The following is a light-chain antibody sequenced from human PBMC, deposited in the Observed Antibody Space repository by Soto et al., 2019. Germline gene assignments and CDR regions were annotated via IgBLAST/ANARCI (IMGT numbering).Light chain of an antibody. Sequence: QSALTQPASVSGSPGQSITISCTGTSSDVGSGNVVSWYQHYPGKAPQLIIYEGFKRPSGVSSRFSGSKSGITASLTISGLQAEDEAEYYCCSHAGRNTYVFGTGTKLTVL. CDR1: SSDVGSGNV. CDR2: EGF. CDR3: CSHAGRNTYV. J-gene: IGLJ1*01. V-gene: IGLV2-23*01.